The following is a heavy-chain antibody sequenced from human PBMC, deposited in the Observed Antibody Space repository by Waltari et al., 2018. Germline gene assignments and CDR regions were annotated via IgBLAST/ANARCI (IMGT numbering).Heavy chain of an antibody. J-gene: IGHJ5*02. V-gene: IGHV3-23*02. CDR3: AKGDYAFWSGQNWYDA. CDR1: GFTFSTYV. Sequence: EVRLLESGGGLVQPGGSLRLSCDASGFTFSTYVMSWVRQAPGKGVEWVAGISANDESTYYGDSVKGRFTISRDISKNKLSLQMNSLRAEDTAIYYCAKGDYAFWSGQNWYDAWGQGTHVTVSS. D-gene: IGHD3-3*01. CDR2: ISANDEST.